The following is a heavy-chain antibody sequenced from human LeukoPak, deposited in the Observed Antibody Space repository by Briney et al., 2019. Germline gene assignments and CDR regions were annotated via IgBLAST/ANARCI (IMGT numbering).Heavy chain of an antibody. V-gene: IGHV1-2*06. D-gene: IGHD6-19*01. J-gene: IGHJ4*02. CDR1: GYTFTGYY. Sequence: ASVQISCKASGYTFTGYYMHWVRQAPGQGLEWMGRINPNSGGTNYAQKFQGRVTMTRDTSISTAYMELSRLRSDDTAVYYCARVAAVAGNYVWEGYFDYWGQGTLVTVSS. CDR3: ARVAAVAGNYVWEGYFDY. CDR2: INPNSGGT.